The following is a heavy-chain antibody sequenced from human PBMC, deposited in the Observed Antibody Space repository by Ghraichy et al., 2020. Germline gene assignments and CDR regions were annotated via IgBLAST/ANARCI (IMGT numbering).Heavy chain of an antibody. D-gene: IGHD3-9*01. V-gene: IGHV3-7*01. J-gene: IGHJ3*02. CDR1: GFTFSVYW. Sequence: LSLTCAASGFTFSVYWMSWVRQAPGKGLEWVANIKEDGGQKSYVDSVEGRFTISRDNVKNSLYLQMNSLRAEDTAVYYCARASLGPYTVTGHTHVPHAFDMWGQGTMVTVSS. CDR2: IKEDGGQK. CDR3: ARASLGPYTVTGHTHVPHAFDM.